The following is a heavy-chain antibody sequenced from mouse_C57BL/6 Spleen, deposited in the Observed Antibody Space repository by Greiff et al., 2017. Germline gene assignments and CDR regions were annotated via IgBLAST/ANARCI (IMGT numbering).Heavy chain of an antibody. V-gene: IGHV3-6*01. Sequence: EVKLVESGPGLVKPSQSLSLTCSVTGYSITSGYYWNWLRQFPGNKLEWMGYISYDGSNNYNPSLKNRISITRDTSKNQFFLKLNSVTTEDTATYYCASKDYWGQGTTLTVSS. CDR3: ASKDY. CDR2: ISYDGSN. CDR1: GYSITSGYY. J-gene: IGHJ2*01.